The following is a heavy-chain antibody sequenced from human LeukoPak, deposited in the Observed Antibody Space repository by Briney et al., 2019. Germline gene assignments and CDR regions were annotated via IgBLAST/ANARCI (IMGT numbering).Heavy chain of an antibody. V-gene: IGHV3-7*01. J-gene: IGHJ6*02. Sequence: GGSLRLSFAASGFTFSNYWMHWVRQAPGKGLEWVANIKQDGSEKYHVDSVKGRFTISRDNAKNSVHLQMNNLRAEDTAVYYCIRAMDVWGQGTTVTVSS. CDR3: IRAMDV. CDR2: IKQDGSEK. CDR1: GFTFSNYW.